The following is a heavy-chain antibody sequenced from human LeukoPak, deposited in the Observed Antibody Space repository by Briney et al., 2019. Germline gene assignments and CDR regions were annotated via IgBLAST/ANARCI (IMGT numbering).Heavy chain of an antibody. CDR2: IYYSGST. CDR3: ASMYYDYVWGSYRLTYFDY. D-gene: IGHD3-16*02. J-gene: IGHJ4*02. Sequence: SETLSLACTVSGGSISSSSYYWGGIRQPPGKGLEWIGSIYYSGSTYYNPSLKSRVTISVDTSKNQFSLKLSSVTAADTAVYYCASMYYDYVWGSYRLTYFDYWGQGTLVTVSS. V-gene: IGHV4-39*01. CDR1: GGSISSSSYY.